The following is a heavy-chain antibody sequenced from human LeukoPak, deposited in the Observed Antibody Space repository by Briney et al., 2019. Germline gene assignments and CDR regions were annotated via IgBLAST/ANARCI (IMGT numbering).Heavy chain of an antibody. J-gene: IGHJ6*03. D-gene: IGHD2-21*01. CDR2: IYPGDSDT. CDR3: ARHRLPNCGGDCRLYYYYYMDV. V-gene: IGHV5-51*01. Sequence: GEPLKISCKGSGYSFTSYWIGWVRQMPGKGLEWMGIIYPGDSDTRYSPSFQGQVTISADKSISTAYLQWSSLKASDTAMYYCARHRLPNCGGDCRLYYYYYMDVWGKGTTVTVSS. CDR1: GYSFTSYW.